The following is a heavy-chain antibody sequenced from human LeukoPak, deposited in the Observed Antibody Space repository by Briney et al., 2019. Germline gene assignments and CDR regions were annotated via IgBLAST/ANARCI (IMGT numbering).Heavy chain of an antibody. Sequence: GASVKVSCKASGYTFTSYGISWVRQAPGQGLEWMGWISAYNGNTNYAQKLQGRVTMTTDTSTNTAYMELRSLRSDGTAVYYCARGGPPYYYYGMDVWGQGTTVTVSS. CDR3: ARGGPPYYYYGMDV. CDR2: ISAYNGNT. V-gene: IGHV1-18*01. D-gene: IGHD3/OR15-3a*01. CDR1: GYTFTSYG. J-gene: IGHJ6*02.